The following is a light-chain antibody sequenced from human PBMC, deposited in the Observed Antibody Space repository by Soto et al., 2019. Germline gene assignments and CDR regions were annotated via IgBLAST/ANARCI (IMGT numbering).Light chain of an antibody. CDR3: QQRTNWPPMYT. Sequence: EIVLTQSPATLSLSPGGRATLSCRASQSVGTYLALYQQQPGQAPRLLIFDASNRASGVPGRFSGSGSGTDFTLTISSLEPEDFVVYYCQQRTNWPPMYTFGQGNKLEIK. CDR1: QSVGTY. CDR2: DAS. V-gene: IGKV3-11*01. J-gene: IGKJ2*01.